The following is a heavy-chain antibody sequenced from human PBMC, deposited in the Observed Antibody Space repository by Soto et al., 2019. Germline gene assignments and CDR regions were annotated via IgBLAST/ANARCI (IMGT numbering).Heavy chain of an antibody. CDR3: TSSLGVLVPAADAFDI. CDR1: GFTFSNAW. J-gene: IGHJ3*02. CDR2: IKSKTDGGTT. V-gene: IGHV3-15*01. D-gene: IGHD2-2*01. Sequence: GGSLRLSCAASGFTFSNAWMSWVRQAPGKGLEWVGRIKSKTDGGTTDYAAPVKGRFTISRDDSKNTLYLQMNSLKTEDTAVYYCTSSLGVLVPAADAFDIWGQGTMVTVSS.